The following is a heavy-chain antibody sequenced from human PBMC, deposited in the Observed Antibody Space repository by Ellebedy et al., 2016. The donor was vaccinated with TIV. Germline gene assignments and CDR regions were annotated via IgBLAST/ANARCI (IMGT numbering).Heavy chain of an antibody. D-gene: IGHD3-10*01. J-gene: IGHJ3*02. CDR3: ARGYYYGSGSFFAFDI. CDR2: IIPIFGTA. V-gene: IGHV1-69*13. Sequence: SVKVSXXASGGTFSSYAISWVRQASGQGLEWMGGIIPIFGTANYAQKFQGRVTITADESTSTAYMELSSLRSEDTAVYYCARGYYYGSGSFFAFDIWGQGTMVTVSS. CDR1: GGTFSSYA.